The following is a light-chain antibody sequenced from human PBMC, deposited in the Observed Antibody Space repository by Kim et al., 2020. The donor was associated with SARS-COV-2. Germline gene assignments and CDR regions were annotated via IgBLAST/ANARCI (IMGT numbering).Light chain of an antibody. Sequence: QSVLSEAPSASGTPGQRVTISCSGSSSNIGNNFVYWYQQIQGTAPKVLIYKNHRRPSGVPDRFSGSKSGTSASLAISGLRSEDEGDYYCASWDDSLRGFVVLGGETQLNVL. CDR1: SSNIGNNF. V-gene: IGLV1-47*01. CDR3: ASWDDSLRGFVV. J-gene: IGLJ2*01. CDR2: KNH.